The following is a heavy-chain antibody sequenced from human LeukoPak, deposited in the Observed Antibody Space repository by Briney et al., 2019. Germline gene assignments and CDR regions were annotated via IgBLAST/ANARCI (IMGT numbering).Heavy chain of an antibody. V-gene: IGHV3-23*01. CDR1: GFTFSSYA. CDR3: AKTTAYYGSENYYFDY. CDR2: ISGSGGST. D-gene: IGHD3-10*01. J-gene: IGHJ4*02. Sequence: PGGSLRLSCAASGFTFSSYAMSWVRQAPGKGLEWVSAISGSGGSTYYADSVKGRFTISRDNSKNTLYLQMNSLRAEDTAVYYCAKTTAYYGSENYYFDYWGQGTLVTVSS.